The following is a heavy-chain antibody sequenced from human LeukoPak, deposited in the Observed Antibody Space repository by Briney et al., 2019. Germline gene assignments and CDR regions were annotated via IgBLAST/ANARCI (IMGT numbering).Heavy chain of an antibody. Sequence: SETLSLTCAVSGYSISSGYYWGWIRQPPGKGLEWIGSIYHSGSTYYNPSLKSRVTISVDTSKSQFSLKLSSVTAADAAVYYCARHSTSSTTDAFDIWGQGTMVTVSS. V-gene: IGHV4-38-2*01. CDR2: IYHSGST. J-gene: IGHJ3*02. CDR1: GYSISSGYY. D-gene: IGHD6-13*01. CDR3: ARHSTSSTTDAFDI.